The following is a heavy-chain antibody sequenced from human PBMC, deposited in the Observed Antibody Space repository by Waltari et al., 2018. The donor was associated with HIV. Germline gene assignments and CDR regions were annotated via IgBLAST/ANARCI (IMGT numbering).Heavy chain of an antibody. CDR2: IYPGDSDA. CDR3: ARRKGDYRTAFDI. D-gene: IGHD4-17*01. J-gene: IGHJ3*02. V-gene: IGHV5-51*01. Sequence: EEKLVQSGAEVKEPGESLKISCKSLGNNFAGYWVGWVRQVPGKGLGWMVFIYPGDSDAVYSPSFQGRVIMSTDSSISTVYLQWSSLRASDTAMYYCARRKGDYRTAFDIWGQGTMVTASS. CDR1: GNNFAGYW.